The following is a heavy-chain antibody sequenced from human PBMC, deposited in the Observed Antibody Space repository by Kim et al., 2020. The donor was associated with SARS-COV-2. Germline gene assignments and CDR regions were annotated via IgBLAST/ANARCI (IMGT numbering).Heavy chain of an antibody. CDR1: GGSFSDNH. V-gene: IGHV4-34*10. Sequence: SETLSLTCAVFGGSFSDNHWTWVRQSPGKGLEWIGEISHSGSPNYNSSLKSRITMSIDTSKNQFSLKLSSVTAADTSTYYCARGQRLVGTFDFWNGLFYFYYYMDVWGRGTTVTVSS. J-gene: IGHJ6*03. D-gene: IGHD3-3*01. CDR2: ISHSGSP. CDR3: ARGQRLVGTFDFWNGLFYFYYYMDV.